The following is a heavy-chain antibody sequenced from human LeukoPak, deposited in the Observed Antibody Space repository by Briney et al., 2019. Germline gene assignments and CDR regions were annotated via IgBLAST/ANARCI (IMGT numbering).Heavy chain of an antibody. CDR1: GFTFSNYW. CDR3: ARGGEYSYGQFDY. CDR2: INSDGSST. D-gene: IGHD5-18*01. V-gene: IGHV3-74*01. J-gene: IGHJ4*02. Sequence: TGGSLRLSCAASGFTFSNYWMHWVRQAPGKGLVWVSRINSDGSSTSYADSVKGRFTISRDNAKNTLYLQMNSLRAEDTAVYYCARGGEYSYGQFDYWGQGTLVTVSS.